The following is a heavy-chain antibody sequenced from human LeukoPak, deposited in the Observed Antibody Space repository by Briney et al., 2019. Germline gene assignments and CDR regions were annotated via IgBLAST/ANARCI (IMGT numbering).Heavy chain of an antibody. CDR3: VRGSRVYCGGDCYYY. J-gene: IGHJ4*02. V-gene: IGHV4-34*01. CDR1: GGAFSGYY. Sequence: SETLSLTCTVFGGAFSGYYWSWIRRPPDKGLEWIGEINPSGSTNYNPSLKTRVTISTDTSKNHFSLSLNSVTAADTGVYYCVRGSRVYCGGDCYYYWGQGTLVTVSS. CDR2: INPSGST. D-gene: IGHD2-21*02.